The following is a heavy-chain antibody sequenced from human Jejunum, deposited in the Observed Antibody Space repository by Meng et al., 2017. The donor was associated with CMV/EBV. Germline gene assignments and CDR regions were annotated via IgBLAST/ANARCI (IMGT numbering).Heavy chain of an antibody. CDR2: ISAYNSNT. CDR3: ARDPLLNSNFHPLEY. CDR1: YTLNNYG. V-gene: IGHV1-18*01. D-gene: IGHD4-11*01. Sequence: YTLNNYGISWVRRAPGQGFEWMGWISAYNSNTNYAEKFQGRVTLSTDTSTNTAYMDLTNLRSDDTAVYFCARDPLLNSNFHPLEYWGQGTLVTVSS. J-gene: IGHJ4*02.